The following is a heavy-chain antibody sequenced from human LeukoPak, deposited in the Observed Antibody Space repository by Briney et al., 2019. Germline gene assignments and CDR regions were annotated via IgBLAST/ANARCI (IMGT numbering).Heavy chain of an antibody. Sequence: SETLSLTCAVYGGSLSDYYWSWIRQPPGKGLEWIGEINHSGSTNYNPSLKSRVTMSVDTSKNQFSLKVRSVTAADTAVYYCARDDSSGYYFDYWGQGTLVTVSS. V-gene: IGHV4-34*01. CDR2: INHSGST. D-gene: IGHD3-22*01. J-gene: IGHJ4*02. CDR1: GGSLSDYY. CDR3: ARDDSSGYYFDY.